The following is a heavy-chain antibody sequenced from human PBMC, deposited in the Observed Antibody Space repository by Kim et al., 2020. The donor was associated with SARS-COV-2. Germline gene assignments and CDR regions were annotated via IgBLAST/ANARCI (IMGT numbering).Heavy chain of an antibody. J-gene: IGHJ4*02. Sequence: GGSLRLSCAASGFTFSNYGMYWVRQAPGKGLQWVAVISYDGSDIYYADSVKGRFTISRENSKNTLFLQMNSLRTEDTAVYYCAREGALRYFDWSYFDYWGQGTLVTVSS. D-gene: IGHD3-9*01. CDR2: ISYDGSDI. CDR3: AREGALRYFDWSYFDY. CDR1: GFTFSNYG. V-gene: IGHV3-30*03.